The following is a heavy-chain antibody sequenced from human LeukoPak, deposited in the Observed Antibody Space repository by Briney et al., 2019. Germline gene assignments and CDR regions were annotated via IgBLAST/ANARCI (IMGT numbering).Heavy chain of an antibody. V-gene: IGHV3-33*08. CDR1: GFTFSSYG. CDR2: IWYDGSNK. J-gene: IGHJ3*02. Sequence: GGSLRLSCAASGFTFSSYGMHWVRQAPGKGLEWVAVIWYDGSNKYYADSVKGRFTISRDNSKNTLFLHMNSLRAEDTAVYYCARDLAEEMTTGEAFDIWGHGTMVTVSS. CDR3: ARDLAEEMTTGEAFDI. D-gene: IGHD4-17*01.